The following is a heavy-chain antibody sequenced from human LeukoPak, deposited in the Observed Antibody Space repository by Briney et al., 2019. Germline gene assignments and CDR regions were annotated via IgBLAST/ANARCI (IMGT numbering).Heavy chain of an antibody. CDR3: VKDQGRGTYSFDY. J-gene: IGHJ4*02. CDR2: MAYDGGNK. CDR1: GFTFSRDN. Sequence: GGSLRLSCAASGFTFSRDNLRWVRQAPGKGLEWVAFMAYDGGNKYYADSVKGRFTISRDNSKNTLYLEMNSLTAEDTAVYYCVKDQGRGTYSFDYWGQGTLVTVSS. V-gene: IGHV3-30*02. D-gene: IGHD1-26*01.